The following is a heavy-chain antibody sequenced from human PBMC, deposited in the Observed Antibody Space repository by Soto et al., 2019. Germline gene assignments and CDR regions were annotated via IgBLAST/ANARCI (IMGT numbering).Heavy chain of an antibody. CDR3: ARGRVVGGGLTTVTKFVY. J-gene: IGHJ4*02. V-gene: IGHV4-34*01. D-gene: IGHD4-4*01. CDR2: INHSGST. CDR1: GGSFSGYY. Sequence: PSETLSLTCAVYGGSFSGYYWSWIRQPPGKGLEWIGEINHSGSTNYNPSLKSRVTISVDTSKNQFSLKLSSVTAADTAVYYCARGRVVGGGLTTVTKFVYWGQGTLVTVPQ.